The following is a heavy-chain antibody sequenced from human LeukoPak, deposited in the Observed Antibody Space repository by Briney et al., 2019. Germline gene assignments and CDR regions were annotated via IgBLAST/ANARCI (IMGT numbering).Heavy chain of an antibody. CDR2: INHSGST. D-gene: IGHD2-2*01. CDR1: GGSFSGYY. Sequence: SETLSLTCAAYGGSFSGYYWSWIRQPPGKGLEWIGEINHSGSTNYNPSLKSRVTISVDTSKNQFSLKLSSVTAADTAVYYCARVRSTSDYWGQGTLVTVSS. CDR3: ARVRSTSDY. J-gene: IGHJ4*02. V-gene: IGHV4-34*01.